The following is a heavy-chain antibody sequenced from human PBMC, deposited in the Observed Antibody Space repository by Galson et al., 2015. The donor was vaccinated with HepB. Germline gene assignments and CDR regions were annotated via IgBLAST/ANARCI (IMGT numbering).Heavy chain of an antibody. CDR2: ISYDGSNK. CDR3: AGGGLGYSSSWYGKGLDY. V-gene: IGHV3-30-3*01. CDR1: GFTFSSYA. Sequence: SLRLSCAASGFTFSSYAMHWVRQAPGKGLEWVAVISYDGSNKYYADSVKGRFTISRDNSKNTLYLQMNSLRAEDTAVYYCAGGGLGYSSSWYGKGLDYWGQGTLVTVSS. D-gene: IGHD6-13*01. J-gene: IGHJ4*02.